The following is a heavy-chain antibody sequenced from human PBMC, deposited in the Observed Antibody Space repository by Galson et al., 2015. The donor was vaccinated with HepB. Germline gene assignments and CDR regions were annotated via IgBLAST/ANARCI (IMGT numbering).Heavy chain of an antibody. Sequence: PALVKPTQTLTLTCTFSGFSLSTSGMCVSWIRQPPGKALEWLARIDWDDDKYSSTSMKTRLTISKDTSKNQVVLTMTNMDPVDTATYYCARILISSSGWYYFDYWGQGTLVTVSS. D-gene: IGHD6-13*01. CDR1: GFSLSTSGMC. J-gene: IGHJ4*02. CDR2: IDWDDDK. V-gene: IGHV2-70*11. CDR3: ARILISSSGWYYFDY.